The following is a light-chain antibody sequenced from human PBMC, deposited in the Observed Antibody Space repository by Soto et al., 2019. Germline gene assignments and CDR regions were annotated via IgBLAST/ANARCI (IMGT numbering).Light chain of an antibody. CDR1: QSVSSSY. CDR2: GAS. CDR3: QQYGSSLWT. Sequence: EIVLTQSPGTLSLSPGERATLSCRASQSVSSSYLAWYQQKPGQAPRLLIYGASSRATGIPDRFSGSGSGTDFTLNISRLEPEDFAVYYCQQYGSSLWTVGQGTKVDIK. J-gene: IGKJ1*01. V-gene: IGKV3-20*01.